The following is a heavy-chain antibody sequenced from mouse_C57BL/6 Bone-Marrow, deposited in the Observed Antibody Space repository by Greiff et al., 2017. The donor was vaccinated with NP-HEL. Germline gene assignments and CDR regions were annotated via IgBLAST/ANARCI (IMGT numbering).Heavy chain of an antibody. Sequence: QVQLKQSGAELARPGASVKLSCKASGYTFTSYGISWVKQRTGQGLEWIGEIYPRSGNTYYNEKFKGKATLTADQSSSTAYMELRSLTSEDSAVYFCASPRITTVVSPPFDYWGQGTTLTVSS. CDR1: GYTFTSYG. CDR3: ASPRITTVVSPPFDY. CDR2: IYPRSGNT. J-gene: IGHJ2*01. V-gene: IGHV1-81*01. D-gene: IGHD1-1*01.